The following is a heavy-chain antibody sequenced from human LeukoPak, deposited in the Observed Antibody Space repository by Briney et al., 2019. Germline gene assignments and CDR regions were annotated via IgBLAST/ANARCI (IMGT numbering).Heavy chain of an antibody. CDR3: AKDRAGDYYDSSGPFDY. Sequence: GGSLRLSCEASKFTFSNSWMHWVRQAPGKGLVWVSRINSDGSSTTYADFVKGRFTISRDNSKNTLYLQMNSLRAEDTAVYYCAKDRAGDYYDSSGPFDYWGQGTLVTVSS. J-gene: IGHJ4*02. V-gene: IGHV3-74*01. CDR1: KFTFSNSW. D-gene: IGHD3-22*01. CDR2: INSDGSST.